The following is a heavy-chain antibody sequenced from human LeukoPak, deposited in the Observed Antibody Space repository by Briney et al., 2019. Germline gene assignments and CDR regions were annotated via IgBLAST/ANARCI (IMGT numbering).Heavy chain of an antibody. CDR3: ARASTLYDSSGYYPNWFDP. J-gene: IGHJ5*02. D-gene: IGHD3-22*01. Sequence: GGSLRLSCAASGFTFDDYGMSWVRQAPGKGLVWVSGINWNGGSTGYADSVKGRFTISRDNAKNSLYLQMNSLRAEDTALYYCARASTLYDSSGYYPNWFDPWGQGTLVTVSS. CDR2: INWNGGST. V-gene: IGHV3-20*04. CDR1: GFTFDDYG.